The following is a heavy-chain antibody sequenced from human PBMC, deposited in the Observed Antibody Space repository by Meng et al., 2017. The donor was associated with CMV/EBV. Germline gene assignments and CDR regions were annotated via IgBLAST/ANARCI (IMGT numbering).Heavy chain of an antibody. CDR1: GGSISSYY. J-gene: IGHJ6*02. CDR2: IYYSGST. V-gene: IGHV4-59*01. Sequence: SETLSLTCTVSGGSISSYYWSWIRQPPGKGLEWIGYIYYSGSTNYNPSLKSRVTISVDTSKNQFSLKLGSVTAADTAVYYCATPTNYYYYGMDVWGQGTTVTVSS. CDR3: ATPTNYYYYGMDV. D-gene: IGHD2-8*01.